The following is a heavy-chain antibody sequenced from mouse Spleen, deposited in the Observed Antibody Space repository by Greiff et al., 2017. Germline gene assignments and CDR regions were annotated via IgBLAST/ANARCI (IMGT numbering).Heavy chain of an antibody. D-gene: IGHD2-2*01. J-gene: IGHJ1*03. CDR2: INPYNGGT. Sequence: EVQLQQSGPVLVKPGASVKMSCKASGYTFTDYYMNWVKQSHGKSLEWIGVINPYNGGTSYNQKFKGKATLTVDKSSSTAYMELNSLTSEDSAVYYCARGGYPRYFDVWGTGTTVTVSS. CDR1: GYTFTDYY. V-gene: IGHV1-19*01. CDR3: ARGGYPRYFDV.